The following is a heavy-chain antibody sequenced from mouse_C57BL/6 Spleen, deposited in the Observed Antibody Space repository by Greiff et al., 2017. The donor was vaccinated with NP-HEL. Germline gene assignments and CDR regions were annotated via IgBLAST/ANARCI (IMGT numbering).Heavy chain of an antibody. Sequence: EVMLMESEGGLVQPGSSMKLSCTASGFTFSDYYMAWVRKVPETGLEWVANINYDGSSTYYLDSLKSRFILSGDNAKNILYLQMSSLKSEDTATYYCARDRDGEGAMDYWGQGTSVTVSS. D-gene: IGHD2-13*01. J-gene: IGHJ4*01. CDR1: GFTFSDYY. CDR2: INYDGSST. V-gene: IGHV5-16*01. CDR3: ARDRDGEGAMDY.